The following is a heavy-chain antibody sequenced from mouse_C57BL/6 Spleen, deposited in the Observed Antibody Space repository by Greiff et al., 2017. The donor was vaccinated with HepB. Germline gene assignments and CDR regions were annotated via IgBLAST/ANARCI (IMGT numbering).Heavy chain of an antibody. V-gene: IGHV1-59*01. J-gene: IGHJ2*01. CDR3: ARVIHYYGSSPYYFDY. Sequence: QVQLQQPGAELVRPGTSVKLSCKASGYTFTSYWMHWVKQRPGQGLEWIGVIDPSDSYTNYNQKFKGKATLTVDTSSSTAYMQLSSLTSEDSAVYYCARVIHYYGSSPYYFDYWGQGTTLTVSS. D-gene: IGHD1-1*01. CDR2: IDPSDSYT. CDR1: GYTFTSYW.